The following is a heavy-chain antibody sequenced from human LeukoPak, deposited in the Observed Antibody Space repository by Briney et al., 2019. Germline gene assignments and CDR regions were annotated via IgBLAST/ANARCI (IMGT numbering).Heavy chain of an antibody. D-gene: IGHD5-12*01. J-gene: IGHJ4*02. CDR2: INPNSGGT. CDR1: GYTFTGYY. Sequence: GASVKVSCTASGYTFTGYYMHWVRQAPGQGLEWMGWINPNSGGTNYAQKFQGWVSMTRDTSISTAYMELSRLRSDDTAVYYCARGGRGGYALVPFDYWGRGTLVTVSP. CDR3: ARGGRGGYALVPFDY. V-gene: IGHV1-2*04.